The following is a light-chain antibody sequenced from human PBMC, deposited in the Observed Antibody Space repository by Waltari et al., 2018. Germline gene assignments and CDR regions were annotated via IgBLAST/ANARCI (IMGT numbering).Light chain of an antibody. CDR3: SSYTSSTLVV. CDR2: DVS. Sequence: AALTQPSSVSGSAGQAITTSCTGTSNDVGGYNYVSWYQQHPGKAPKLMIYDVSNRPSGVSNRFSGSKSGNTASLTISGLQAEDEGNYYCSSYTSSTLVVFGGGTNLTVL. V-gene: IGLV2-14*03. CDR1: SNDVGGYNY. J-gene: IGLJ2*01.